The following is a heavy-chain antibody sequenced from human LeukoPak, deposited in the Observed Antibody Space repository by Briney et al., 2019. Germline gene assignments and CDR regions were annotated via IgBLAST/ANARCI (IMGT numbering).Heavy chain of an antibody. CDR1: GGSISSSSYN. CDR2: IYYSGST. D-gene: IGHD3-22*01. V-gene: IGHV4-39*01. Sequence: LETLSLTCTVSGGSISSSSYNWGWIRQPPGKGLEWIGSIYYSGSTYYNPSLKSRVTISVDTSKNQFSLKLSSVTAADTAVYYCARLRVTMIVVSIAYLDYWGQGTLVTVSS. CDR3: ARLRVTMIVVSIAYLDY. J-gene: IGHJ4*02.